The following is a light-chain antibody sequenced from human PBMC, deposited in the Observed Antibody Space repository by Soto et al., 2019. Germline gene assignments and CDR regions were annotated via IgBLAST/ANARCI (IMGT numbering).Light chain of an antibody. V-gene: IGKV1-5*03. CDR3: QQYNSYSVT. Sequence: DIQMTQSPSTLSGSIGDRVTITCGASQTISSWLAWYQQKPGKAPKLLIYKASTLKSGVPSRFSGSGSGTEFTLVISSLQPDDFATYYCQQYNSYSVTFGQGTKVDIK. CDR1: QTISSW. J-gene: IGKJ1*01. CDR2: KAS.